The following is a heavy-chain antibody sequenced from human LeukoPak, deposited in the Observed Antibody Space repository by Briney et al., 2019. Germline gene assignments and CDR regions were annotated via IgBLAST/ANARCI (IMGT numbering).Heavy chain of an antibody. CDR2: ISGSGGST. V-gene: IGHV3-23*01. CDR1: GFTFSSYA. CDR3: AKDPGKTVTHSSIYFDY. J-gene: IGHJ4*02. D-gene: IGHD4-17*01. Sequence: PGGSLRLSCAASGFTFSSYAMSWVRQAPGKGLEWVSAISGSGGSTYYADSVKGRFTISRDNSKNTLYLQMNSLGAEDTAVYYCAKDPGKTVTHSSIYFDYWGQGTLVTVSS.